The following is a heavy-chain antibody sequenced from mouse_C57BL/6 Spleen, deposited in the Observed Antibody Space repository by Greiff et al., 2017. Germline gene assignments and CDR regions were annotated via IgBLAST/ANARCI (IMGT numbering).Heavy chain of an antibody. V-gene: IGHV1-52*01. D-gene: IGHD1-1*01. CDR2: IDPSDSET. Sequence: VQLQQPGAELVRPGSSVKLSCKASGYTFTSYWMHWVKQRPIQGLEWIGNIDPSDSETHYNQKFKDKATLTVDKSSSTAYMQLSSLTSEDSAVYYCARGDYYGSSYNYWGQGTTLTVSS. CDR1: GYTFTSYW. CDR3: ARGDYYGSSYNY. J-gene: IGHJ2*01.